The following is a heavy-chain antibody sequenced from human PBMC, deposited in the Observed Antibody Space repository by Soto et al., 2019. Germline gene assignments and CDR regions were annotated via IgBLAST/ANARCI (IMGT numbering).Heavy chain of an antibody. CDR1: GGSFSGYY. V-gene: IGHV4-34*01. CDR3: ARSRVVTATFYYYYAMDV. J-gene: IGHJ6*02. CDR2: INHSGST. D-gene: IGHD2-21*02. Sequence: SETLSLTCAVYGGSFSGYYWSWIRQPPGKGLEWIGEINHSGSTNYNPSLKSRVTISVDTSKNQFSLNLSSVTAADTAVYYCARSRVVTATFYYYYAMDVWGQGTTVTAS.